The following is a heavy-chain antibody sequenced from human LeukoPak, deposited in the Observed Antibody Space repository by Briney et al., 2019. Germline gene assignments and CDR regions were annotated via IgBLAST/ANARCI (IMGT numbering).Heavy chain of an antibody. Sequence: SETLSLTCAVYGGSFSGYYWSWIRQPPGKGLEWIGYIYYSGSTNYNPSLKSRVTISVDTSKNQFSLKLSSVTAADTAVYYCARGGWLRNYYYYYYMDVWGKGTTVTISS. CDR2: IYYSGST. D-gene: IGHD5-24*01. V-gene: IGHV4-59*01. J-gene: IGHJ6*03. CDR1: GGSFSGYY. CDR3: ARGGWLRNYYYYYYMDV.